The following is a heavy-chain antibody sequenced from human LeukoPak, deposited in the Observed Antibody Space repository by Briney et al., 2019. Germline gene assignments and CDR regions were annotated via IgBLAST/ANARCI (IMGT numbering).Heavy chain of an antibody. D-gene: IGHD6-13*01. J-gene: IGHJ5*02. CDR2: ISWNSGSI. CDR1: GFTFDDYA. Sequence: GRSLRLSCAASGFTFDDYAMHWVRQAPGKGLEWVSGISWNSGSIGYADSVKGRFTISRDNAKNSLYLQMNSLRAEDTALYYCAKEKLAAVSSETYNWFDPWGQGTLVTVSS. CDR3: AKEKLAAVSSETYNWFDP. V-gene: IGHV3-9*01.